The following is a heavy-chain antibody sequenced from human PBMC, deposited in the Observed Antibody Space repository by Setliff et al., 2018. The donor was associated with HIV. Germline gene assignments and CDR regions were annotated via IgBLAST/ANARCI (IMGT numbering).Heavy chain of an antibody. CDR1: GHTFTNYD. J-gene: IGHJ6*02. V-gene: IGHV1-8*01. D-gene: IGHD3-10*01. CDR2: MNPNSGVS. Sequence: ASVKVSCKSPGHTFTNYDIHWMRRAPGQGPEWMGWMNPNSGVSGYALKFHDRVTMTRDTSITTLYMELSRRTSEDTAVYYRARGKGVGGVIITGGLDVRGQGTTVTVSS. CDR3: ARGKGVGGVIITGGLDV.